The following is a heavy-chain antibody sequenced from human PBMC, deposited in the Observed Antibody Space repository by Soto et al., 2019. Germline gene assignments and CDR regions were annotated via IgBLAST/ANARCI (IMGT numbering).Heavy chain of an antibody. V-gene: IGHV3-30*18. CDR2: ISYDGSNK. D-gene: IGHD6-13*01. J-gene: IGHJ4*02. CDR1: GFTFSSYG. Sequence: GGSLRLSCAASGFTFSSYGMHWVRQAPGKGLEWVAVISYDGSNKYYADSVKGRFTISRDNSKNTLYLQMNSLRAEDTAVYYCAKDRSIAAAGTGEFDYWGQGTLVTVSS. CDR3: AKDRSIAAAGTGEFDY.